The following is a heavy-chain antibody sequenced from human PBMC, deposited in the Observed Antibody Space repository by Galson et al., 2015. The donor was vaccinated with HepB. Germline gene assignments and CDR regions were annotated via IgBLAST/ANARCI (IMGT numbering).Heavy chain of an antibody. V-gene: IGHV3-23*01. CDR1: GFTFTSYA. Sequence: SLRLSCATSGFTFTSYAMSWVRQGPGRRLEWVSTITGSSGLTNYADSVKGRFTVSRDNSKNTLFLQMSSLRVEDTGVYYCARRRGDSFNMVRGLSWGQGILVAVS. D-gene: IGHD3-10*01. CDR2: ITGSSGLT. CDR3: ARRRGDSFNMVRGLS. J-gene: IGHJ5*02.